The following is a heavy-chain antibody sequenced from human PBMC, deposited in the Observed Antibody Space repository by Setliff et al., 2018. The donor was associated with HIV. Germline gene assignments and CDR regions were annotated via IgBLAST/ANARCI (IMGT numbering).Heavy chain of an antibody. J-gene: IGHJ4*02. V-gene: IGHV3-7*01. CDR2: IEQDGTEK. D-gene: IGHD2-15*01. Sequence: GGSLRLSCAGSGFTFSSYWMSWVRQAPGKGLEWVANIEQDGTEKYYVDPVKGRFTISRDNAKNSLYLQMNSLRAEDTAVYYCARGWWHYYYDYWGQGTLVTVSS. CDR1: GFTFSSYW. CDR3: ARGWWHYYYDY.